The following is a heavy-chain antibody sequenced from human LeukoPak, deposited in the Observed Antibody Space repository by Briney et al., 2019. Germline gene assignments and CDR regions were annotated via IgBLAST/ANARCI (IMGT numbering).Heavy chain of an antibody. CDR1: GYTFTSYG. J-gene: IGHJ4*02. Sequence: SVKVSCKASGYTFTSYGISWVRQAPGQGLEWMGGIIPIFGTANYAQKFQGRVTITADESTSTAYMELSSLRSEDTAVYYCARDNVVVTATRNFDYWGQGTLVTVSS. V-gene: IGHV1-69*13. CDR3: ARDNVVVTATRNFDY. D-gene: IGHD2-21*02. CDR2: IIPIFGTA.